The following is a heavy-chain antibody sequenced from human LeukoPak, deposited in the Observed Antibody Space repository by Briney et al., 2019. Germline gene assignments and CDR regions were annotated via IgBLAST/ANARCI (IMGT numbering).Heavy chain of an antibody. J-gene: IGHJ4*02. CDR2: ISTNGGST. CDR3: AGGSSWYRGIDY. D-gene: IGHD6-13*01. CDR1: VFTFSSYA. Sequence: GGPLRLPCAASVFTFSSYAMYWVRQAPGKALEYVSAISTNGGSTYYANSVKGRFTIHRDNSKNTLYLQMGSLRAEDMAVYYCAGGSSWYRGIDYWGQGTLVTVSS. V-gene: IGHV3-64*01.